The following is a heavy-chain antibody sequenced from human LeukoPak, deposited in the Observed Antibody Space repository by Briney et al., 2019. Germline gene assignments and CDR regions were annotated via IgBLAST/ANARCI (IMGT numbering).Heavy chain of an antibody. CDR2: IKQDGSEK. CDR3: ARDISLAGATSLVLDY. Sequence: GGSLRLSCAASGFTFSSYWMSWVRQAPGKGLEWVANIKQDGSEKYYVDSVKGRFTISRDNAKNSPYLQMNSLRAEDTAVYYCARDISLAGATSLVLDYWGQGTLVTVSS. V-gene: IGHV3-7*01. D-gene: IGHD1-26*01. J-gene: IGHJ4*02. CDR1: GFTFSSYW.